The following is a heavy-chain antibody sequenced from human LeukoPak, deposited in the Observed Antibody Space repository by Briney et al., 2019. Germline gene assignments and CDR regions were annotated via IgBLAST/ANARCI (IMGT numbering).Heavy chain of an antibody. J-gene: IGHJ4*02. D-gene: IGHD2-8*01. V-gene: IGHV4-39*01. CDR2: INYSGST. Sequence: PSETLSLTCTVSGGSISSTFYYWGWIRQPPGKGLEWIGSINYSGSTYYNPSLKSRVTISVDTSKNQFSLKLSSVTAADTAVYYCARRRFVRGPDVVNPFDYWGQGTLVTVSS. CDR1: GGSISSTFYY. CDR3: ARRRFVRGPDVVNPFDY.